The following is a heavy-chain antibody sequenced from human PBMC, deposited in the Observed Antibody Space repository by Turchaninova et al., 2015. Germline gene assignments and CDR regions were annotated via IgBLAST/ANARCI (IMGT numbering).Heavy chain of an antibody. CDR2: LFHSGTT. CDR1: GLSIDSDYY. D-gene: IGHD1-26*01. CDR3: ARQGMGGDDGFHI. V-gene: IGHV4-38-2*01. Sequence: QVQLQESGPGLLKPSETLSLTAAFSGLSIDSDYYWGRIRQSPGKGLEWIATLFHSGTTYYNPSLKNRVITSRHPSRNEFTLEVTSVTAADTAVYFCARQGMGGDDGFHIWGQGTKVTVSS. J-gene: IGHJ3*02.